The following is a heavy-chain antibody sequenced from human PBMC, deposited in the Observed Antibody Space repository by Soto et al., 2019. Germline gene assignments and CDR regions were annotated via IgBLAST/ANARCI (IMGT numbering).Heavy chain of an antibody. CDR1: GFTFSSYA. V-gene: IGHV3-23*01. Sequence: SLRLSCAASGFTFSSYAMSWVRQAPGKGLEWVSAISGSGGSTYYADSVKGRFTISRDNSKNTLYLQMNSLRAEDTAVYYCAKDGTPYYYDSSGYYFGYWGQGTLVTVSS. J-gene: IGHJ4*02. D-gene: IGHD3-22*01. CDR2: ISGSGGST. CDR3: AKDGTPYYYDSSGYYFGY.